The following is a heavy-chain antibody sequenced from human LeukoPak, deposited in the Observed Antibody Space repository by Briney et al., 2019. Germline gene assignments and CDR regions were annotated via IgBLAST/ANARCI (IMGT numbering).Heavy chain of an antibody. Sequence: GGSLRLSCAASGFTFSNYAMHWVRQAPGKGLEWVAVISYDGSNKYYADSVKGRFTISRDNSKSTLYLQMNSLRPDDTAVYHSACGYSYGVDYWGQGTLVTVSS. CDR1: GFTFSNYA. D-gene: IGHD5-18*01. CDR3: ACGYSYGVDY. J-gene: IGHJ4*02. CDR2: ISYDGSNK. V-gene: IGHV3-30-3*01.